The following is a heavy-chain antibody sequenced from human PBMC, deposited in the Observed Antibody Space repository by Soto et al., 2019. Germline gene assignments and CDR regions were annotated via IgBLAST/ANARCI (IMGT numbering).Heavy chain of an antibody. D-gene: IGHD4-17*01. Sequence: EVQLLDFGGGLAQPGGSLRVSCAASGFIFNNYAMNWVRQAPGEGLQWVAGIGASGVSTYYADSVKGRFIIPKDKSKNTLFLQMKSLRAEDTAIYYCAKVPLRQYSFDYWSLGTLVTVSS. CDR2: IGASGVST. V-gene: IGHV3-23*01. J-gene: IGHJ4*02. CDR1: GFIFNNYA. CDR3: AKVPLRQYSFDY.